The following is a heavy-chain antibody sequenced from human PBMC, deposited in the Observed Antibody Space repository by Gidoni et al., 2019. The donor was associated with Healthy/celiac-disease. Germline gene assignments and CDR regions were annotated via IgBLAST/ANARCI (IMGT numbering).Heavy chain of an antibody. CDR3: ARVGPAAIGVEGGGAFDI. D-gene: IGHD2-2*02. V-gene: IGHV3-13*01. CDR2: IGTAGDT. Sequence: EVQLVESGGGLVQPGGSLRLSCAASGFTFSSYDMHWVRQATGKGLEWVSAIGTAGDTYYPGSVKGRFTISRENAKNSLYLQMNSLRAGDTAVYYCARVGPAAIGVEGGGAFDIWGQGTMVTVSS. J-gene: IGHJ3*02. CDR1: GFTFSSYD.